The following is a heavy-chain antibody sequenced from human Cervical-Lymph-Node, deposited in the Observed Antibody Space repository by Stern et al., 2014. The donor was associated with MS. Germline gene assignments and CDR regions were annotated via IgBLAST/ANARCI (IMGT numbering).Heavy chain of an antibody. Sequence: EVQLVESGGDLVQPGGSLRLSCAASGFTVSSFHMSWVRQAPGEGLEWISVIYTGGRTYYADSVKGRFTISRDNSKNTLYLQMSSLRAEDTATYYCARVQNFYDSSGFDPWGPGTLVTVSS. CDR2: IYTGGRT. CDR3: ARVQNFYDSSGFDP. V-gene: IGHV3-66*02. J-gene: IGHJ4*02. D-gene: IGHD3-22*01. CDR1: GFTVSSFH.